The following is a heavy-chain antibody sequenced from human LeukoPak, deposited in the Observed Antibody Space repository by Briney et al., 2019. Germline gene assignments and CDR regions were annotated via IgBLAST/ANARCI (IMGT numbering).Heavy chain of an antibody. CDR2: MNPNNGNT. D-gene: IGHD1-26*01. CDR3: ARGKVGATINWLDP. Sequence: ASVKVSCKASTYTFSSYDINWVRQATGQGLEWMGWMNPNNGNTGYAQKFQGRVTMTRNTSISTAYMELSSLKSEDTAVYYCARGKVGATINWLDPWGQGTLVTVSS. CDR1: TYTFSSYD. J-gene: IGHJ5*02. V-gene: IGHV1-8*01.